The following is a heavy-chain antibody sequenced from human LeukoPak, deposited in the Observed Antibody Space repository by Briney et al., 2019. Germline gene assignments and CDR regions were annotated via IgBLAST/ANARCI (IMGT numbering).Heavy chain of an antibody. V-gene: IGHV3-64*01. CDR2: ISSNGGST. D-gene: IGHD3-10*01. CDR3: ARGFPSPDKRPC. J-gene: IGHJ4*02. CDR1: GFTFSSYA. Sequence: GWSLTLSCAASGFTFSSYAMHWVRQAPGKGLEYVSAISSNGGSTYYANSVKGRFTISRDNSKNTLYLQVGSLRAEDMAVYYCARGFPSPDKRPCWGQGTLVTVSS.